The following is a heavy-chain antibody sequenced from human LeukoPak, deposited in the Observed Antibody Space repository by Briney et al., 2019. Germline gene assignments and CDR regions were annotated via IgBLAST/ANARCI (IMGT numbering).Heavy chain of an antibody. V-gene: IGHV3-23*01. CDR2: LSGSGDNT. CDR1: GFTFSSYA. CDR3: AKWKYSNSGTDDY. J-gene: IGHJ4*02. Sequence: PGGSLRLSCAASGFTFSSYARSWVRQVPAKGLEWVSVLSGSGDNTYYADSVKGRFTISRDNSKNMLYLQMNSLRAEDTAVYYCAKWKYSNSGTDDYWGQGTLVTVSS. D-gene: IGHD6-6*01.